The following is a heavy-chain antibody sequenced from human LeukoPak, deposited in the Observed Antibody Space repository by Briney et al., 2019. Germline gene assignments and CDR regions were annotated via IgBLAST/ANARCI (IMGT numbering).Heavy chain of an antibody. CDR1: GFTFSSYA. D-gene: IGHD6-13*01. CDR3: AKDSPSQQLEVYGMDV. CDR2: XXGSGGST. J-gene: IGHJ6*02. V-gene: IGHV3-23*01. Sequence: HPGGSLRLSCAASGFTFSSYAMSWVRQAPGKGLXXXXXXXGSGGSTYYADSVKGRFTISRDNSKNTLYLQMNSLRAEDTAVYYCAKDSPSQQLEVYGMDVWGQGTTVTVSS.